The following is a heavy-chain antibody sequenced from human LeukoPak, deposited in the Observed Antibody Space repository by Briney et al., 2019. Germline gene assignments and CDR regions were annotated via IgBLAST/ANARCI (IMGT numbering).Heavy chain of an antibody. CDR2: FDPEDGET. Sequence: ASVKLSCKVSGYTLTELSMHWVRQAPGKGLEWMRGFDPEDGETIYAQKFQGRVTMTEDTSTDTAYMELSSLRSEDTAVYYCAPVSKYGSGWYGNYFDYWGQGTLVTVSS. D-gene: IGHD6-19*01. V-gene: IGHV1-24*01. CDR1: GYTLTELS. J-gene: IGHJ4*02. CDR3: APVSKYGSGWYGNYFDY.